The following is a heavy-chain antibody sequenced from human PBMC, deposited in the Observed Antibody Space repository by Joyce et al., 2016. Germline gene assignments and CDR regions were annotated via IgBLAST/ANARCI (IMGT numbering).Heavy chain of an antibody. J-gene: IGHJ6*02. Sequence: EVQLVESGGGLVKPGGSLRISCAASGFTCSTSRMSWFRRAPGKGLEWVSAISSDITYIFYADSVKGRFTVSRDNAKNSLYLQMNSLRAEDTAVFFCARGGIVYDYSMDLWGQGTTVTVSS. CDR1: GFTCSTSR. V-gene: IGHV3-21*02. CDR3: ARGGIVYDYSMDL. CDR2: ISSDITYI. D-gene: IGHD3-22*01.